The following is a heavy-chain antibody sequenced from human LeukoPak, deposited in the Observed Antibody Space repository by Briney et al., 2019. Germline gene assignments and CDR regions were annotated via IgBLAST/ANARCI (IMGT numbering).Heavy chain of an antibody. Sequence: ASVKVSCKVSGYTLTELSMHWVRQALGKGLEWMGGFDPEDGETIYAQKFQGRVTMTEDTSTDTAYMELSSLRSEDTAVYYCATGLLSGVEWLRSYYYYYMAVWGKGTTPTVSS. CDR2: FDPEDGET. V-gene: IGHV1-24*01. J-gene: IGHJ6*03. D-gene: IGHD3-3*01. CDR3: ATGLLSGVEWLRSYYYYYMAV. CDR1: GYTLTELS.